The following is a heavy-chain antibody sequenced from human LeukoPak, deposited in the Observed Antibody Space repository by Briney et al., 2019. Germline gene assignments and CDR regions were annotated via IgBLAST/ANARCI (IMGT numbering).Heavy chain of an antibody. D-gene: IGHD3-22*01. CDR3: ARGRNGEGLVVVTIQYYFDY. J-gene: IGHJ4*02. CDR2: INHSGST. CDR1: GGSFSGYY. Sequence: SETLSLTCAVSGGSFSGYYWSWIRQPPGKGLEWIGEINHSGSTKYNPSLKSRVTIAVDTSNNQFSLKLSSVTAADTAVYYCARGRNGEGLVVVTIQYYFDYWGQGTLVTVSS. V-gene: IGHV4-34*01.